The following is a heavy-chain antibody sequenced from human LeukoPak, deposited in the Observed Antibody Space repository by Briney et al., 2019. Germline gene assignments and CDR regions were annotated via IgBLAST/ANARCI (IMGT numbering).Heavy chain of an antibody. J-gene: IGHJ6*03. D-gene: IGHD4-23*01. Sequence: SETLSLTCTVSGGSISSYYWSWIRQPPGKGLEWIGYIYYSGSTNYNPSLKSRVTISVDTSKNQFSLKLSSVPAADTAVYYCARDTGYGGNSGADYYYYMDVWGKGTTVTVSS. V-gene: IGHV4-59*01. CDR2: IYYSGST. CDR1: GGSISSYY. CDR3: ARDTGYGGNSGADYYYYMDV.